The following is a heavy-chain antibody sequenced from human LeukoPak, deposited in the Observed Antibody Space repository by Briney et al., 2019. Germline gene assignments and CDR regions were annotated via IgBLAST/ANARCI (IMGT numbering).Heavy chain of an antibody. J-gene: IGHJ4*02. CDR2: ISGSGGGST. V-gene: IGHV3-23*01. CDR1: GFTFDFYA. Sequence: GGSLRLSCAASGFTFDFYAMSWVRQAPGKGLEWVSSISGSGGGSTYYADSVKGRFTISRDTPKNTLYLQMNSLRVEDTAVYYCASWPVGWYGEDSWGQGTLVTVSS. CDR3: ASWPVGWYGEDS. D-gene: IGHD6-19*01.